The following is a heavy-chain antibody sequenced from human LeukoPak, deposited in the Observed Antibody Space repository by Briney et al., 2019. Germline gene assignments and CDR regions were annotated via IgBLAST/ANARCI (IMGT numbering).Heavy chain of an antibody. V-gene: IGHV4-31*03. CDR2: IYYSGST. Sequence: PSETLSLTCTVSGGSISSGGYYWSWIRQHPGKGLEWIGYIYYSGSTYYNPSLKSRVTISVDTSKNQFSLELSSVTAADTAVYYCAREAKDDAFDIWGQGTMVTVSS. CDR1: GGSISSGGYY. CDR3: AREAKDDAFDI. J-gene: IGHJ3*02.